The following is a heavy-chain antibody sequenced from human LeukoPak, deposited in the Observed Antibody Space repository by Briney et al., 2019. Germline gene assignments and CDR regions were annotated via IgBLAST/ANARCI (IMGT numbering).Heavy chain of an antibody. Sequence: SETLSLTCTVSGGSISSRNYYWGWIRQTPGKGLEWIGSIYSSGSTYYNPSLKSPFTISVDTSKNQFSLKLSSVTAADTAIYYCASHYDILTGLAYFDYWGQGTLVTVSS. CDR1: GGSISSRNYY. CDR3: ASHYDILTGLAYFDY. D-gene: IGHD3-9*01. CDR2: IYSSGST. J-gene: IGHJ4*02. V-gene: IGHV4-39*07.